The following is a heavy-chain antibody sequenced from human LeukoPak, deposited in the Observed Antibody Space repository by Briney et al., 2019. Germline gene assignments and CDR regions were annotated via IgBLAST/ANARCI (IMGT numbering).Heavy chain of an antibody. D-gene: IGHD6-13*01. V-gene: IGHV3-64*01. CDR1: GFTFSSYA. CDR2: ISSNGGST. J-gene: IGHJ6*03. Sequence: GGSLRLSCVASGFTFSSYAMHWVRQAPGKGLEYVSAISSNGGSTYYANSVKGRFTISRDNSKNTLYLQMGSLRAEDMAVYYCTTDDIAAADHYYYYYYMDVWGKGTTVTISS. CDR3: TTDDIAAADHYYYYYYMDV.